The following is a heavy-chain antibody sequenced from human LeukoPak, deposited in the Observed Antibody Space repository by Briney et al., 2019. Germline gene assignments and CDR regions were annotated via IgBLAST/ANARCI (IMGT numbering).Heavy chain of an antibody. V-gene: IGHV3-30*18. CDR3: AKDRGRYYDIPTYAFDI. CDR2: ISYDGSNK. Sequence: GGSLRLSCAASGFTFSSYGMHWVRQAPGKGLEWVAVISYDGSNKYYADSVKGRFTISRDNSKNTLYLQMNSLRAEDTAVYYCAKDRGRYYDIPTYAFDIWDQGTMVTVSS. J-gene: IGHJ3*02. D-gene: IGHD3-9*01. CDR1: GFTFSSYG.